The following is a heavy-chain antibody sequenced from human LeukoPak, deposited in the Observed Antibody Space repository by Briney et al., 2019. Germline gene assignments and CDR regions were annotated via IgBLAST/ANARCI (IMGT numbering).Heavy chain of an antibody. CDR3: ARVGVVVPAAIPYYYGMDV. CDR2: IYYSGST. CDR1: GGTISSYD. Sequence: SETLSLTCTVSGGTISSYDWSWIRQPPGKGLEWIGDIYYSGSTNYNPSFMSGGTISVDKSKNQFSLKLSSVTAADTAVYYCARVGVVVPAAIPYYYGMDVWGQGTTVTVSS. V-gene: IGHV4-59*01. J-gene: IGHJ6*02. D-gene: IGHD2-2*02.